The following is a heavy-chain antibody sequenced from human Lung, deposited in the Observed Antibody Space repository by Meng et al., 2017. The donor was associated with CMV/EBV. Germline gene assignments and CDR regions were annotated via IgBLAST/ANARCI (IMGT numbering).Heavy chain of an antibody. V-gene: IGHV1-69*10. CDR2: IIPFLGVA. D-gene: IGHD6-19*01. CDR1: RGRFGNYG. J-gene: IGHJ4*02. Sequence: SVKVFWNAARGRFGNYGISWARQAPGQGLEGMGGIIPFLGVASYAPKFKGRFTITTDKSTGTVYMDLSSLRSEDKAVYYCSTDAVARGDYWGQGTMVTVSS. CDR3: STDAVARGDY.